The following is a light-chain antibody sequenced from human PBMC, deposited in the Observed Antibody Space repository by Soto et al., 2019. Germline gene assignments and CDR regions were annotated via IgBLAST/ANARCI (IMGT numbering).Light chain of an antibody. CDR1: QNIYTW. J-gene: IGKJ1*01. CDR2: EAS. CDR3: QQANSVPWT. V-gene: IGKV1-5*03. Sequence: IRVSNSLSTLSASIGDRVTITCRASQNIYTWLAWYQQKPGKAPKLLIYEASSLETGVPSRFSGSGSGTEFTLTIICLQPEDLGTYFCQQANSVPWTFGQGAKV.